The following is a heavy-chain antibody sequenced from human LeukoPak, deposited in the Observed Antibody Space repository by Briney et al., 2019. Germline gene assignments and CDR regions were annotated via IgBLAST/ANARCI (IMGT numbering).Heavy chain of an antibody. V-gene: IGHV4-38-2*01. Sequence: SETLSLTCGVSGYSITSGYHWGWIRRPPGKGLEWIGNIYHTGSTYYNPPLKSRVTISVDTSKNQFSLQLSSVTAADTAVYYCARRGLSYYYDSSGYHIDYWGQGTLVTVSS. J-gene: IGHJ4*02. CDR1: GYSITSGYH. D-gene: IGHD3-22*01. CDR2: IYHTGST. CDR3: ARRGLSYYYDSSGYHIDY.